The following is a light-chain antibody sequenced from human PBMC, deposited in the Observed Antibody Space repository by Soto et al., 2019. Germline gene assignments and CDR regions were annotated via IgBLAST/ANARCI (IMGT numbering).Light chain of an antibody. Sequence: DILMTQSPSSLSASIGDRVTITCRAGQTISSYLNWYQLKPGKAPKLLIHTASSLHSGVPSRFSGSRSGTDFTLTISSLQPDDFATYYCQQSYIIPFTFGRWTKLDVK. V-gene: IGKV1-39*01. J-gene: IGKJ3*01. CDR1: QTISSY. CDR3: QQSYIIPFT. CDR2: TAS.